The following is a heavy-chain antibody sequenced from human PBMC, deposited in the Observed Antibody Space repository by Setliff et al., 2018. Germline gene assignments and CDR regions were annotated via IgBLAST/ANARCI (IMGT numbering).Heavy chain of an antibody. CDR2: VDHSGNT. D-gene: IGHD3-22*01. J-gene: IGHJ4*02. CDR3: ARRDSTGYYGYSFDF. CDR1: GGSISSYY. V-gene: IGHV4-59*04. Sequence: PSETLSLTCTVSGGSISSYYWSWIRQPPGKGLDWIGTVDHSGNTFYNPSLKSRVTISVDTSKNQLSLKLASVTAADTAVYHCARRDSTGYYGYSFDFWGQGTLVTVSS.